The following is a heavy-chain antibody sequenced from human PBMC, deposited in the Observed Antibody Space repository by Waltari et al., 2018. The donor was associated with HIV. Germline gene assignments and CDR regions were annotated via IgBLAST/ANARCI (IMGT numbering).Heavy chain of an antibody. V-gene: IGHV1-2*02. CDR3: ARGALQWLIDY. D-gene: IGHD6-19*01. J-gene: IGHJ4*02. Sequence: QVQLVQSGAEVKKPGASVRVSCKASGYTFSVNFIHWVRQAPEQGLEWMGWMNPNKGGTKYAKKFQGRVPMTRDTSITTAYMELNGLRSDDTAVYYCARGALQWLIDYWGQGSLVTVSS. CDR1: GYTFSVNF. CDR2: MNPNKGGT.